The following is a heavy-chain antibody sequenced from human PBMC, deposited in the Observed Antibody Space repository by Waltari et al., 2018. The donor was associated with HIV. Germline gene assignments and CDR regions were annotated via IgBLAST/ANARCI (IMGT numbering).Heavy chain of an antibody. D-gene: IGHD1-26*01. CDR3: AREIVGATSRHDY. CDR2: IYTSGST. Sequence: QVQLQEAGPGLVKPSQTLSLTCTVSGGSISSGRYYWSWIRLPAGKGLEWIVRIYTSGSTNYNPSLKSRVTISVDTSKNQFSLKLSSVTTADTAVYYCAREIVGATSRHDYWGQGTLVTVSS. J-gene: IGHJ4*02. V-gene: IGHV4-61*02. CDR1: GGSISSGRYY.